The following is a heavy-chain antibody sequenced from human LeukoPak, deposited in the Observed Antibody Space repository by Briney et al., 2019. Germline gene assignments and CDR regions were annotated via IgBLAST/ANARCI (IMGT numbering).Heavy chain of an antibody. J-gene: IGHJ6*03. Sequence: SETLSLTCTVSGGSISSYYWSWIRQPAGKGLEWIGRIYTSGSTNYNPSLKSRVTMSVDTSKNQFSLKLSSVTAADTAVYYCARENDFWSGIYYYYMDVWGKGTTVTVSS. V-gene: IGHV4-4*07. CDR1: GGSISSYY. CDR3: ARENDFWSGIYYYYMDV. CDR2: IYTSGST. D-gene: IGHD3-3*01.